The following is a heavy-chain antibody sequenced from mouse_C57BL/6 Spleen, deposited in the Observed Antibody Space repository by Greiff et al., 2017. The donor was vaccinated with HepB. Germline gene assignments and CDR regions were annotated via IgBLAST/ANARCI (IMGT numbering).Heavy chain of an antibody. J-gene: IGHJ2*01. CDR3: ARGYGSSYPYY. CDR2: IDPEDGET. D-gene: IGHD1-1*01. V-gene: IGHV14-2*01. Sequence: VTLKESGAELVKPGASVKLSCTASGFNIKDYYMHWVKQRTEQGLEWIGRIDPEDGETKYAPKFQGKATITADTSSNSAYLQLSSLTSEDTAVYYCARGYGSSYPYYWGQGTTLTVSS. CDR1: GFNIKDYY.